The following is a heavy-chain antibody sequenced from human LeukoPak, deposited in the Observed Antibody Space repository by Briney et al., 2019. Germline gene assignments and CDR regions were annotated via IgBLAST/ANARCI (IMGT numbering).Heavy chain of an antibody. CDR2: INYSGST. V-gene: IGHV4-34*01. CDR1: GESLSGYY. Sequence: SETLSLTCAVYGESLSGYYWSWIRQPPGKGLEWIGEINYSGSTNYNPSLKSRVTMSVDTSKNQFSLKLTSVTAADTAVYYCTRSSTGFPLGFWGQGTLVTVSS. D-gene: IGHD2-8*02. CDR3: TRSSTGFPLGF. J-gene: IGHJ4*02.